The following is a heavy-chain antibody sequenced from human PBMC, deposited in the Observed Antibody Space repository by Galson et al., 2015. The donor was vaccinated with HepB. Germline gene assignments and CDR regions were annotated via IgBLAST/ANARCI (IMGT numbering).Heavy chain of an antibody. CDR1: GYTFTGYY. D-gene: IGHD3-10*01. V-gene: IGHV1-2*02. J-gene: IGHJ4*02. CDR3: ARSDIAVMGSGSIDY. CDR2: INPNSGGT. Sequence: SVKVSCKASGYTFTGYYMHWVRQAPGQGLEWMGWINPNSGGTNYAQKFQGRVTMTRDTSISTAYMELSRLRSDDTAVYYCARSDIAVMGSGSIDYWGQGTLVTVSS.